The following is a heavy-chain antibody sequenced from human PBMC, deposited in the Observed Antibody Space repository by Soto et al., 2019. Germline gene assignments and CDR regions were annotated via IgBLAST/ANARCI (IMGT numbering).Heavy chain of an antibody. CDR1: GGSFSGYY. Sequence: QVQLQQWGAGLLKPSETLSLTCAVYGGSFSGYYWSWMRQPPGKGLEWIGEINHSGSTNYNPSLKSRVTISVDTAKNQFSLKLSSVTAADTAVYYCASTQYSSSSDYWGQGTLVTVSS. CDR2: INHSGST. J-gene: IGHJ4*02. V-gene: IGHV4-34*01. D-gene: IGHD6-13*01. CDR3: ASTQYSSSSDY.